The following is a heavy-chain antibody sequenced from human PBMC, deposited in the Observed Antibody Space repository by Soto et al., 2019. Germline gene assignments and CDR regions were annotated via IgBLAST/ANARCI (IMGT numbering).Heavy chain of an antibody. CDR2: IYPGDSDT. CDR3: ARTLGDYGDYRAFDI. D-gene: IGHD4-17*01. Sequence: GESLKISCKGSGYSFTSYWIGWVRQMPGKGLEWMGIIYPGDSDTRYSPSFQGQVTISAAKSISTAYLQWSSLKASDTAMYYCARTLGDYGDYRAFDIWGQGTMVTVSS. V-gene: IGHV5-51*01. CDR1: GYSFTSYW. J-gene: IGHJ3*02.